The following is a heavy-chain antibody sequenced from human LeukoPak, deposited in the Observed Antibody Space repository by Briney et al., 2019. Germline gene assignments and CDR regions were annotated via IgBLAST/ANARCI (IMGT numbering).Heavy chain of an antibody. Sequence: SVKVSFKASGGTFSSYAISWVRQAPGQGLEWMGRIIPILGIANYAQKFQGRVTVTADKSTSTAYMELSSLRSEDTAVYYCARDGDGGNSDYWGQGTLVTVSS. D-gene: IGHD4-23*01. J-gene: IGHJ4*02. CDR3: ARDGDGGNSDY. CDR2: IIPILGIA. V-gene: IGHV1-69*04. CDR1: GGTFSSYA.